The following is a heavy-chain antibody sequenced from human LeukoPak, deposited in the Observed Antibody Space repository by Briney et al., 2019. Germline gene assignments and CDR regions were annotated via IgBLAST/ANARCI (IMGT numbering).Heavy chain of an antibody. Sequence: PSETLSLTCAVYGGSFSGYYWSWIRQPPGKGLEWIGEINHSGSTNYNPSLKSRVTISVDTSRNQFSLKLSSVTAADTAVYYCARGHRYCSSTSCYTEYYFDYWGQGTLVTVSS. V-gene: IGHV4-34*01. CDR1: GGSFSGYY. CDR2: INHSGST. J-gene: IGHJ4*02. D-gene: IGHD2-2*02. CDR3: ARGHRYCSSTSCYTEYYFDY.